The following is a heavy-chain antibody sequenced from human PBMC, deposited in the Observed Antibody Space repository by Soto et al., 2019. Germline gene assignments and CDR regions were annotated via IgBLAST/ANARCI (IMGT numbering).Heavy chain of an antibody. J-gene: IGHJ4*02. D-gene: IGHD5-12*01. Sequence: GYQSLSCAASGFTFSNYWLSWVRQAPGKGLEWVANIKKDGSEKYYVGSVVGHFTISRDNAENSLYLQMNSLRAEDTAVYYCARLYLADTITSLDYWGQGTRVTVAS. CDR3: ARLYLADTITSLDY. CDR2: IKKDGSEK. V-gene: IGHV3-7*01. CDR1: GFTFSNYW.